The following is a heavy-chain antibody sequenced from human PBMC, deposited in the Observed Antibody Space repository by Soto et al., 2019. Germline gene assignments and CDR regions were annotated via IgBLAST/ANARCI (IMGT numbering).Heavy chain of an antibody. CDR2: ISSSSSTI. J-gene: IGHJ6*02. CDR1: GFTFSSSI. V-gene: IGHV3-48*02. D-gene: IGHD3-3*01. CDR3: ARDRASFWSGYYTVYYGMDV. Sequence: GGSLRLSCAASGFTFSSSIMNWVRQAPGKGLEWVSYISSSSSTIYYADSVKGRFTISRDNAKNSLYLQMNSLRDEDTAVYYCARDRASFWSGYYTVYYGMDVWGQGTTVTVSS.